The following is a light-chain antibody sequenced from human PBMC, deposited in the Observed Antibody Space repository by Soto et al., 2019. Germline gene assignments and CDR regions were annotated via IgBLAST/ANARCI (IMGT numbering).Light chain of an antibody. Sequence: EIVLTQSAGTLSLSPGERATLSCRASQSVNSNHIAWYQQKPGQAPRLLIYGPSSRATGIPERFSGSGSGTDFTLSISRLEPEDCAVYFCHQFGSSPQTFGHGTKVDIK. CDR3: HQFGSSPQT. V-gene: IGKV3-20*01. CDR1: QSVNSNH. J-gene: IGKJ1*01. CDR2: GPS.